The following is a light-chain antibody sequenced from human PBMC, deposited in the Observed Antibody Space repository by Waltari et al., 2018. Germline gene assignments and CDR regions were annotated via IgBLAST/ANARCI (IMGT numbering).Light chain of an antibody. V-gene: IGLV2-23*01. Sequence: QSALTQPASVSGSPGQSITISCTGTRSDAGHYNLVSWYQQHPGKAPKFIIYEGTKRPSGVSDRFSGSNSGITASLTISGLQAEDEADYYCCLHGGSSWVFGGGTKLTVI. CDR1: RSDAGHYNL. CDR3: CLHGGSSWV. J-gene: IGLJ3*02. CDR2: EGT.